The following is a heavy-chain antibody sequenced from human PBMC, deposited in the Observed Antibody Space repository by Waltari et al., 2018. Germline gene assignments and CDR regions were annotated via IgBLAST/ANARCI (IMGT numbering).Heavy chain of an antibody. V-gene: IGHV3-30*02. CDR1: GFTFSSYG. D-gene: IGHD2-15*01. Sequence: QVQLVESGGGVVQPGGSLRLSCAASGFTFSSYGIHWVRQAPGKGLEWVAFIRYDGSNKYYADSVKGRFTISRDNSKNTLYLQMNSLRAEDTAVYYCAKGRKVAAPNDYWGQGTLVTVSS. CDR3: AKGRKVAAPNDY. J-gene: IGHJ4*02. CDR2: IRYDGSNK.